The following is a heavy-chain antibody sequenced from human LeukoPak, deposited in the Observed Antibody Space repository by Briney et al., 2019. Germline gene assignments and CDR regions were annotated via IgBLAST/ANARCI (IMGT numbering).Heavy chain of an antibody. CDR3: ARDSPSDDSSGYYPFDY. Sequence: ASVKVSCKASGYTFTSYGISWVRQAPGHGLEWMGWISAYNGNTNYAQKLQGRVTMTTDTSTSTAYMELRSLRSDDTAVYYCARDSPSDDSSGYYPFDYWGQGTLVTVSS. J-gene: IGHJ4*02. V-gene: IGHV1-18*01. CDR1: GYTFTSYG. D-gene: IGHD3-22*01. CDR2: ISAYNGNT.